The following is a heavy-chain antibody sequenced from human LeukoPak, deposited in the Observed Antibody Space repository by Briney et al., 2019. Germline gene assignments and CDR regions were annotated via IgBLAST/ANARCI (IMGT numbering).Heavy chain of an antibody. V-gene: IGHV4-38-2*02. CDR2: IYHSGST. CDR1: GYSISSGYY. D-gene: IGHD2-15*01. Sequence: SETLSLTCTVSGYSISSGYYWGWIRQPPGKGLEWIGSIYHSGSTYYNPSLKSRVTISVDTSKNQFSLKLSSVTAADTAVYYCARVPIAATHWFDPWGQGTLVTVSS. CDR3: ARVPIAATHWFDP. J-gene: IGHJ5*02.